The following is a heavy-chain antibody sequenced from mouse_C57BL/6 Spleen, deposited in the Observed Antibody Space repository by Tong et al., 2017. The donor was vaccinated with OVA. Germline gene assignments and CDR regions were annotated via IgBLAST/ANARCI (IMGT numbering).Heavy chain of an antibody. Sequence: VQLQESGPELVKPGASVKISCKASGYAFSSSWMNWVKQRPGKGLEWIGRIYPGDGDTNYNGKFKGKATLTADKSSSTAYMELRSLTSEDSAVYYCTRKGPRKWYFDVWGTGTTVTVSS. CDR1: GYAFSSSW. CDR3: TRKGPRKWYFDV. V-gene: IGHV1-82*01. J-gene: IGHJ1*03. CDR2: IYPGDGDT. D-gene: IGHD3-3*01.